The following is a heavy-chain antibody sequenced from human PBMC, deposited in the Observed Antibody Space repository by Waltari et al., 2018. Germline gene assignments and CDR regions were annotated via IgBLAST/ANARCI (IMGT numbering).Heavy chain of an antibody. CDR1: GFTFSSYA. CDR2: ISYDGSNK. Sequence: QVQLVESGGGVVQPGRSLRLSCAASGFTFSSYAMHWVRQAPGKGLEWVAVISYDGSNKYYADSVKGRFTISRDNSKNTLYLQMNSLRAEDTAVYYCARDRPSSSPYWGQGTLVTVSS. D-gene: IGHD6-6*01. J-gene: IGHJ4*02. CDR3: ARDRPSSSPY. V-gene: IGHV3-30-3*01.